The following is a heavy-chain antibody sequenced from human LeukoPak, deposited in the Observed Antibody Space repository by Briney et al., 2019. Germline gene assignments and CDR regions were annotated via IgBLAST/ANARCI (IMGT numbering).Heavy chain of an antibody. J-gene: IGHJ4*02. CDR2: ISYDGSNK. V-gene: IGHV3-30-3*01. CDR3: ARGYCSSTSCYTSDY. CDR1: GFTFSSYA. D-gene: IGHD2-2*02. Sequence: GGSLRLSCAASGFTFSSYAMRWVRQAPGKGLEWVAVISYDGSNKYYADSVKGRFTISRDNSKNTLYLQMNSLRAEDTAVYYCARGYCSSTSCYTSDYWGQGTLVTVSP.